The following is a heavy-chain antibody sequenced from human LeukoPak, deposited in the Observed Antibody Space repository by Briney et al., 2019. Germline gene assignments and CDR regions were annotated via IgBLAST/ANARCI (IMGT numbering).Heavy chain of an antibody. V-gene: IGHV3-20*04. J-gene: IGHJ4*02. Sequence: PGVSVRLSCAASGFTLDDFGMMWLPHAPGKARVGVTGINWDGGRTGYAASVKGRLTISRDNDKNPLYLHMNSLRAEDTALYYCARAHGYSSGWYPPVFDYWGQGTPLTVSS. CDR3: ARAHGYSSGWYPPVFDY. CDR1: GFTLDDFG. CDR2: INWDGGRT. D-gene: IGHD6-19*01.